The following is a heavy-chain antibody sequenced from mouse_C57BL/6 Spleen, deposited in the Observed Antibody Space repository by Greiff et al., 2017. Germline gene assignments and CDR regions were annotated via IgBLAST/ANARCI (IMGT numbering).Heavy chain of an antibody. D-gene: IGHD4-1*01. CDR3: ASTGPSFDY. V-gene: IGHV3-6*01. CDR1: GYSITSGYY. J-gene: IGHJ2*02. CDR2: ISYDGSN. Sequence: DVQLQESGPGLVKPSQSLSLTCSVTGYSITSGYYWNWIRQFPGNKLEWMGYISYDGSNNYNPSLKNRISITRDTSKNQFFLKLNSVTTKDTATYYCASTGPSFDYWGQGTSLTVSS.